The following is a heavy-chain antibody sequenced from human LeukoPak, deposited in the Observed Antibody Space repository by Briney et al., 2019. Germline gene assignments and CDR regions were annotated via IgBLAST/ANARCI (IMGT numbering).Heavy chain of an antibody. V-gene: IGHV4-59*11. CDR1: GGSISSHY. CDR2: IYYSGST. J-gene: IGHJ5*02. Sequence: SETLSLTCTVSGGSISSHYWSWIRQPPGKGLEWIGYIYYSGSTNYNPSLKSRVTISVDTSKNQFSLKLSSVTAADTAVYYCARATSRANWFDPWGQGTLVTVSS. CDR3: ARATSRANWFDP.